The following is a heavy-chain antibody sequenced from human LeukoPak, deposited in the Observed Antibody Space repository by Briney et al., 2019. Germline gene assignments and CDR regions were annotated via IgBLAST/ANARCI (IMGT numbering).Heavy chain of an antibody. J-gene: IGHJ3*02. CDR3: ARGEMITFGGVIVISTFDI. CDR1: GYTFTGYY. D-gene: IGHD3-16*02. V-gene: IGHV1-2*02. CDR2: INPTSGGT. Sequence: ASVKVSCKTSGYTFTGYYIQWVRQASGQGLEWMGYINPTSGGTNYAQEFQGRVTMTRDTSISTAYMELSRLTSDDTAVYYCARGEMITFGGVIVISTFDIWGQGTMVTVS.